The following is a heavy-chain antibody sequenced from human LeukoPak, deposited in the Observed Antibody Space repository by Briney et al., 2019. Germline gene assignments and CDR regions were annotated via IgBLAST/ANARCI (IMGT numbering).Heavy chain of an antibody. J-gene: IGHJ4*02. Sequence: PSETLSLTCTVSGGSISNYYWSWIRQPPGKGLEWVGYIYYSGSTNYKPSLKSRVTISVDTSKNQFSLKLSSVTAADTAVYYCARHDDFWSGYYCFDYWGQGILVTVSS. D-gene: IGHD3-3*01. V-gene: IGHV4-59*01. CDR1: GGSISNYY. CDR3: ARHDDFWSGYYCFDY. CDR2: IYYSGST.